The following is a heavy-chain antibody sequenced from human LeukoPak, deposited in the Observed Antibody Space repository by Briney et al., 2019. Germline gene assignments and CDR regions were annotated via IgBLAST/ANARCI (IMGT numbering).Heavy chain of an antibody. J-gene: IGHJ2*01. Sequence: SETPSLTCTVSDGSISSYYWSWIRQPAGEGLEWIGRIYTSGSTNYNPSLKSRVTISVDTSKNQFSLKLSSVTAADTAVYYCASTLYWYFDLWGRGTLVTVSS. V-gene: IGHV4-4*07. CDR2: IYTSGST. CDR1: DGSISSYY. CDR3: ASTLYWYFDL.